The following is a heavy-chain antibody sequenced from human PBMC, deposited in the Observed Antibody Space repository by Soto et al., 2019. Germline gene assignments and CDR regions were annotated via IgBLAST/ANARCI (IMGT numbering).Heavy chain of an antibody. J-gene: IGHJ4*02. Sequence: EVQLLESGGGLVQPGGSLRLSCAASGFTFSSYAMSWVRQAPGKGLEWVSAIYSGGSTYYADSVKGRFTISRDSSKNTLYLQMNSLRAEDTAVYYCARGFQSSFGYWGQGTLVTVSS. CDR1: GFTFSSYA. CDR3: ARGFQSSFGY. D-gene: IGHD2-15*01. CDR2: IYSGGST. V-gene: IGHV3-23*05.